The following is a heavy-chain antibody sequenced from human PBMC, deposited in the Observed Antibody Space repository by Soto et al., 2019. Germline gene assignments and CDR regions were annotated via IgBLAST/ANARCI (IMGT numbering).Heavy chain of an antibody. V-gene: IGHV1-18*01. J-gene: IGHJ6*02. D-gene: IGHD2-15*01. CDR1: GYSFPTYG. CDR2: ISGYSGNI. CDR3: ASLYCSGGTCYADYHNMDV. Sequence: VQLVQSGAEVKKPGASVKVSCKASGYSFPTYGINWLRQAPGQGLEWMGWISGYSGNIDYAQKFQDRVTLTTHTSTSTAYMELRSLRYDDTAVYYCASLYCSGGTCYADYHNMDVWGQGTTVTVSS.